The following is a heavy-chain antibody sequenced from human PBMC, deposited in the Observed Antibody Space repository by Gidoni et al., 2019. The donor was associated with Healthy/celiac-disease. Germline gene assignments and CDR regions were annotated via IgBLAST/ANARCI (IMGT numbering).Heavy chain of an antibody. CDR1: GYTFTSYY. D-gene: IGHD3-10*01. Sequence: HVQRVQSGAGVKKPGASVKVSCKASGYTFTSYYMHWVRQAPGQGLEWMGIINPSGGSTSYAQKFQGRVTMTRDTSTSTVYMELSSLRSEDTAVYYCATYITMVRGVMKWVYWGQGTLVTVSS. J-gene: IGHJ4*02. CDR3: ATYITMVRGVMKWVY. CDR2: INPSGGST. V-gene: IGHV1-46*01.